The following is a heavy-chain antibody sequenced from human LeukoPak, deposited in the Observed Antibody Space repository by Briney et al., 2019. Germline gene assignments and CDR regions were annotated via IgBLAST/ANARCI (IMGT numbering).Heavy chain of an antibody. J-gene: IGHJ5*02. CDR2: ILPIFGTT. Sequence: SVKVSCKASGGTFSNYAISWVRQAPGQGLEWMGGILPIFGTTNYAQKFQGRVTITADESTSTAYMELSRLRSDDTAVYSCARDRLRLGYERTNWFDPWGQGTLVTVSS. V-gene: IGHV1-69*13. CDR1: GGTFSNYA. CDR3: ARDRLRLGYERTNWFDP. D-gene: IGHD2-15*01.